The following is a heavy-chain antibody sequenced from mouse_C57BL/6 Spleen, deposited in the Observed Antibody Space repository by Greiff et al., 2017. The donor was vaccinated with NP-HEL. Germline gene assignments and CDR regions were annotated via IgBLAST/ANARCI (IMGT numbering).Heavy chain of an antibody. D-gene: IGHD4-1*01. CDR2: INPSNGGT. V-gene: IGHV1-53*01. J-gene: IGHJ2*01. CDR3: ARLEHLTGFDY. CDR1: GYTFTSYW. Sequence: VQLQQSGTELVKPGASVKLSCKASGYTFTSYWMHWVKQRPGQGLEWVGNINPSNGGTNYNEKFKSKATLTVDKSSSTAYMQLSSLTSEDSAVYYCARLEHLTGFDYWGQGTTLTVSS.